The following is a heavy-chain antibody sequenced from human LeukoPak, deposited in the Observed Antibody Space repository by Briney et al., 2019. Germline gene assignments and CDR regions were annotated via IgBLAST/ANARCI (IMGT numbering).Heavy chain of an antibody. J-gene: IGHJ4*02. Sequence: PSETLSLTCTVSGGSISSSSYYWGWIRQPPGKGLEWIGSIYYSGSTYYNPSPKSRVTISVDTSKNQFSLKLSSVTAADTAVYYCARSKDILTGYCFDYWGQGTLVTVSS. CDR2: IYYSGST. CDR3: ARSKDILTGYCFDY. CDR1: GGSISSSSYY. V-gene: IGHV4-39*07. D-gene: IGHD3-9*01.